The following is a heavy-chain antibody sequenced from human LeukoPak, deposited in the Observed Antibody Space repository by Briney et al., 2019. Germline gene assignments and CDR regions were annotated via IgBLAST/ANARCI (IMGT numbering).Heavy chain of an antibody. CDR2: ISAYNGNA. J-gene: IGHJ4*02. V-gene: IGHV1-18*01. D-gene: IGHD6-13*01. CDR1: GYTFTSYG. CDR3: ARDDGAAAGTLEYYFDY. Sequence: ASVKVSCKASGYTFTSYGISWVRQAPGQGLEWMGWISAYNGNANYAPKLQGRVTMTTDTSTSTAYMELRSLRSDDTAVYYCARDDGAAAGTLEYYFDYWGQGTLVTVSS.